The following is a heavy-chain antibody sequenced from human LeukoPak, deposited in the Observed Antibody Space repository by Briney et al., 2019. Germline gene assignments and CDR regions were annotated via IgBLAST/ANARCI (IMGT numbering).Heavy chain of an antibody. J-gene: IGHJ5*02. D-gene: IGHD6-19*01. Sequence: SETLSLTCTVSGYSISSGYYWGWIRQPPGKGLEWIGSIYHSGKAYYNPSLKSRVTISIDTSKNQFSLKLSSVTAADTAVYYCARDRIAVTDPPNWFDPWGQGTLVTVPS. CDR1: GYSISSGYY. CDR3: ARDRIAVTDPPNWFDP. CDR2: IYHSGKA. V-gene: IGHV4-38-2*02.